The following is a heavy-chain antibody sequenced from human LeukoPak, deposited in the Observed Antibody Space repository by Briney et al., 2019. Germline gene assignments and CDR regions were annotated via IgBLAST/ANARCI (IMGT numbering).Heavy chain of an antibody. Sequence: PSETLSLTCSVSGVSINTDGLSWGWIRQGPGMGLVWIGSFSRGGTTYYNASLESRVTISADKYKNQFSLRLASVTAADTAVYYCRVVPGAMKLYFPSMDAWGKGTTVTVSS. V-gene: IGHV4-39*07. D-gene: IGHD2-8*01. CDR2: FSRGGTT. J-gene: IGHJ6*03. CDR3: RVVPGAMKLYFPSMDA. CDR1: GVSINTDGLS.